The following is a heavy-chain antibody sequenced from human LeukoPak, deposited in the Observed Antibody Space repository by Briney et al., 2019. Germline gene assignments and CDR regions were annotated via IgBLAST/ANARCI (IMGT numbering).Heavy chain of an antibody. V-gene: IGHV3-23*01. J-gene: IGHJ5*02. CDR1: GFTFSSYA. D-gene: IGHD6-19*01. Sequence: QTGGSLRLSCAASGFTFSSYAMSWVRQAPGKGLEWVSAISGSGGSTYYADSVKGRFTISRDNSKNTLYLQMNSLRAEDTAVYCCAKAPAVADFNWFDPWGQGTLVTVSS. CDR2: ISGSGGST. CDR3: AKAPAVADFNWFDP.